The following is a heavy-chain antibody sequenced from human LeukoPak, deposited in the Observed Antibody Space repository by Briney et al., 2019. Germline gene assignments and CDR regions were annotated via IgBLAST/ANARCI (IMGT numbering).Heavy chain of an antibody. CDR1: GFTFSSYW. V-gene: IGHV3-74*01. D-gene: IGHD2-21*02. Sequence: PGGSLRLSCAASGFTFSSYWMHWVRQAPGKGLVWVSRINTDGSSTSYADSVKGRFTISRDNAKNTLYLQMNSLRAEDTAVYYCARDRHIVVVTATDYWGQGTLVTVSS. CDR2: INTDGSST. J-gene: IGHJ4*02. CDR3: ARDRHIVVVTATDY.